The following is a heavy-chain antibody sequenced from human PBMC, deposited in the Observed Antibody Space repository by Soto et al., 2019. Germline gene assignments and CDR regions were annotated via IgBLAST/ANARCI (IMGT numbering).Heavy chain of an antibody. CDR3: ARGGGYDYEVRPPFDY. CDR2: INPNSGGT. D-gene: IGHD5-12*01. CDR1: GYTFTGYY. J-gene: IGHJ4*02. V-gene: IGHV1-2*04. Sequence: ASVKVSCKASGYTFTGYYMHWVRQAPGQGLEWMGWINPNSGGTNYAQKFQGWVTMTRDTSISTAYMELSRLRSDDTAAYYCARGGGYDYEVRPPFDYWGQGTLVTVSS.